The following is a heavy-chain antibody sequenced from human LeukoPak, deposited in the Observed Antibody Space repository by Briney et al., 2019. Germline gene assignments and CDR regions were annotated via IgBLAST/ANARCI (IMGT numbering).Heavy chain of an antibody. J-gene: IGHJ4*02. CDR1: GFSVSRNY. D-gene: IGHD4-11*01. CDR3: ARGMTNPFDY. V-gene: IGHV3-53*04. CDR2: IYSGGST. Sequence: GGSLRLSCIVSGFSVSRNYMSWVRQAPGKGLEWVSVIYSGGSTYYADSVKGRFTISRHNSENTLYLQMNSLRAEDTAVYYCARGMTNPFDYWGQGTLVTVSS.